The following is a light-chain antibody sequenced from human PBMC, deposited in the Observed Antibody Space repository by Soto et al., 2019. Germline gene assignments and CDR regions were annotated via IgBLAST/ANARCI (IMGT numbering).Light chain of an antibody. CDR2: GAS. J-gene: IGKJ4*01. Sequence: EIVMTQSPATLSVSPGERATLSCRASQSVSDKSAWYQQKPGQAPRLLIFGASTRATGIPARFSGSGSGTEFTLTISSLQSEDFAVYYCQQYGSSPLTFGGGTKVEIK. V-gene: IGKV3-15*01. CDR3: QQYGSSPLT. CDR1: QSVSDK.